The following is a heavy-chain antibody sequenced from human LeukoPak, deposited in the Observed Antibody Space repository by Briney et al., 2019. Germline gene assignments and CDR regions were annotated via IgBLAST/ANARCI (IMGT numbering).Heavy chain of an antibody. Sequence: GGSLRLSCAASGFTFSSYSMNWVRQAPGKGLEWVSSISSSSSYIYYADSVKGRFTISRDNAKNSLYLQMNSLRAEDTAVYYCARDQSYYGSGSYYSPPYFDYWGQGTLVTVSS. V-gene: IGHV3-21*01. J-gene: IGHJ4*02. CDR3: ARDQSYYGSGSYYSPPYFDY. CDR1: GFTFSSYS. D-gene: IGHD3-10*01. CDR2: ISSSSSYI.